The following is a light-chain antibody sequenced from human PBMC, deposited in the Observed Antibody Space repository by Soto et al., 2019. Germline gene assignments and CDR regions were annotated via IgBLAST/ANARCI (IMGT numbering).Light chain of an antibody. Sequence: DIQMTQSPSSLSASVGDRVTISCRASQDISTYLAWYQQKPGKAPKLLLYGASTLQSGVPSRFSGSGSGTDFTLTISSLQPEDVATYYCQKYNSAFGLTFGGGTKVEIK. CDR2: GAS. CDR1: QDISTY. J-gene: IGKJ4*01. CDR3: QKYNSAFGLT. V-gene: IGKV1-27*01.